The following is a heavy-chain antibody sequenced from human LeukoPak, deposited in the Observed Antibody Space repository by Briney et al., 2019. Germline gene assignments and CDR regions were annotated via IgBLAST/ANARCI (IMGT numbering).Heavy chain of an antibody. Sequence: SETLSLTCTVSGGSISSYYWSWLRQPPGKGLEWMGYIYYSGSTSYNPSLKSRVTISVDTSKNQFSLKLSSVTAADTAVYYCARTFTFCSSTSCSEPSDYWGQGTLVTVSS. D-gene: IGHD2-2*01. CDR1: GGSISSYY. J-gene: IGHJ4*02. V-gene: IGHV4-59*01. CDR3: ARTFTFCSSTSCSEPSDY. CDR2: IYYSGST.